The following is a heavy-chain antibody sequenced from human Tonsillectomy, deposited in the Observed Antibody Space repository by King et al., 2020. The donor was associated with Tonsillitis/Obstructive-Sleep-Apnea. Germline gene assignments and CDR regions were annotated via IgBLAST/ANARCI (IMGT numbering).Heavy chain of an antibody. CDR1: GFTFSSYA. J-gene: IGHJ4*02. Sequence: VQLVESGGGLVQPGGSLRLSCAASGFTFSSYAMSWVRQAPGRGLDGVSTISGGGIITYCADSVKGRFTISRDNSKHTLFLQMNSLRAEDTAVYYCAKDESYFDYWGQGTLVTVSS. CDR3: AKDESYFDY. V-gene: IGHV3-23*04. CDR2: ISGGGIIT.